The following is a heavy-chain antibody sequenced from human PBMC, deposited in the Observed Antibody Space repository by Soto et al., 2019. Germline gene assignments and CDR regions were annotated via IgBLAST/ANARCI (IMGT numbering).Heavy chain of an antibody. J-gene: IGHJ3*01. Sequence: EVQLVESGGGLVQPGGSLRLSCAGSGFTFSTYWMAWVRQAPGKGLEWVANINQDESEKYYVDSVKGRFTISRDNAKSSLYLQMTSLRAEDTAVYYCVSSNIVGRPGGGQGTMVTVSS. CDR3: VSSNIVGRPG. D-gene: IGHD6-6*01. CDR2: INQDESEK. V-gene: IGHV3-7*01. CDR1: GFTFSTYW.